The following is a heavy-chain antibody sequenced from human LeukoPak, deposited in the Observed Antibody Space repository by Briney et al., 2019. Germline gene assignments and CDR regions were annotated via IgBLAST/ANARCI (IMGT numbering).Heavy chain of an antibody. CDR1: GGSFSGYY. J-gene: IGHJ3*02. V-gene: IGHV4-34*01. Sequence: PSETLSLTCAVYGGSFSGYYWSWIRQPPGKGLEWIGEINHSGGTNYNPSLKSRVTISLDTPKNHFSLKLTSVTAADTAVYYCASDDYGDLVNAFDIWGQGTMVTVSS. D-gene: IGHD4-17*01. CDR3: ASDDYGDLVNAFDI. CDR2: INHSGGT.